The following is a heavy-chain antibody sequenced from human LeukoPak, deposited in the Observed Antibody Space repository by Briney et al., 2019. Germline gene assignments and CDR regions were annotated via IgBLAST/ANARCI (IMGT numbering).Heavy chain of an antibody. D-gene: IGHD2-15*01. Sequence: GGSLRLSCAASGFTFSSYAMHWVRQAPGKGLEYVSAISSNGGSTYYANSVKGRITISRDNSKNTLYLQMGSLRAEDMAVYYCARAQYCSGGSCYYYYGMDVWGQGTTVTVSS. CDR2: ISSNGGST. CDR3: ARAQYCSGGSCYYYYGMDV. CDR1: GFTFSSYA. J-gene: IGHJ6*02. V-gene: IGHV3-64*01.